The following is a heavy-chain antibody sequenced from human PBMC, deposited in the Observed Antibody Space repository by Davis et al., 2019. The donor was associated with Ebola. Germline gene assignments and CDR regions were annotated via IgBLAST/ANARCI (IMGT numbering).Heavy chain of an antibody. V-gene: IGHV3-23*01. CDR2: ISGSGSST. CDR3: AKVFSGDAFDI. CDR1: GFTFSNYA. D-gene: IGHD6-25*01. J-gene: IGHJ3*02. Sequence: GGSLRLSCAASGFTFSNYALSWVRQAPGKGLEWVSAISGSGSSTYYADSVKGRFTISRDNSKNTLYLQMNSLRAEDTAVYYCAKVFSGDAFDIWGQGTLVTVSS.